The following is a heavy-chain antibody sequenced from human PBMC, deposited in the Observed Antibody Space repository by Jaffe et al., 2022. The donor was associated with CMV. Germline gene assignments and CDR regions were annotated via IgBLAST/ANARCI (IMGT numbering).Heavy chain of an antibody. CDR3: ARGPHITMIVVVQADDAFDI. Sequence: EVQLVESGGGLVQPGGSLRLSCAASGFTFSSYSMNWVRQAPGKGLEWVSYISSSSSTIYYADSVKGRFTISRDNAKNSLYLQMNSLRDEDTAVYYCARGPHITMIVVVQADDAFDIWGQGTMVTVSS. V-gene: IGHV3-48*02. J-gene: IGHJ3*02. D-gene: IGHD3-22*01. CDR2: ISSSSSTI. CDR1: GFTFSSYS.